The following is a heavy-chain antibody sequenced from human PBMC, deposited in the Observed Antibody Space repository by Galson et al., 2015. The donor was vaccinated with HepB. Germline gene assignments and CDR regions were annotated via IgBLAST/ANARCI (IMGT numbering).Heavy chain of an antibody. J-gene: IGHJ4*01. Sequence: SVKVSCKASGYPFSSYGFSWVRQAPGQGLEWMGWISAYSGNTNFAQKLQGRVTMTTDTSTTTAYMELRSLRSDDTAFYYCARDRSGIYYTLDYWGQGTLVTVSS. CDR3: ARDRSGIYYTLDY. D-gene: IGHD1-26*01. CDR2: ISAYSGNT. CDR1: GYPFSSYG. V-gene: IGHV1-18*04.